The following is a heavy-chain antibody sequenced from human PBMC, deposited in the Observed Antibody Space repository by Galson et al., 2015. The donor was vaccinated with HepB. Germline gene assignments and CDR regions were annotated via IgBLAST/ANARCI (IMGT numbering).Heavy chain of an antibody. V-gene: IGHV3-23*01. D-gene: IGHD1-26*01. J-gene: IGHJ6*02. CDR1: GFIFNNYA. CDR2: ISGGGGNT. CDR3: AKSLRHYPYDMDV. Sequence: SLRLSCAASGFIFNNYAMTWVRQPPGKGLEWVSSISGGGGNTFYSESVKGRFTISRDNSKNTLFLQMNSLRADDTAVYSCAKSLRHYPYDMDVGGPGTTVSVSS.